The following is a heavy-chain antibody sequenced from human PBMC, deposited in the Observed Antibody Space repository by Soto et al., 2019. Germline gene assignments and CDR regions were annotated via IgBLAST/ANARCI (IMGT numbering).Heavy chain of an antibody. CDR1: GFTFSSYG. CDR2: IWYDGSNK. D-gene: IGHD2-2*01. Sequence: QVQLVESGGGVVQPGRSLRLSCAASGFTFSSYGMHWVRQAPGKGLEWVAVIWYDGSNKYYADSVKGRVTISRDNSKNTLEMQMNSLGAECTAVYYCARDLCSSTSCYWGWYYYYGMDVWGQGTTVTVSS. V-gene: IGHV3-33*01. J-gene: IGHJ6*02. CDR3: ARDLCSSTSCYWGWYYYYGMDV.